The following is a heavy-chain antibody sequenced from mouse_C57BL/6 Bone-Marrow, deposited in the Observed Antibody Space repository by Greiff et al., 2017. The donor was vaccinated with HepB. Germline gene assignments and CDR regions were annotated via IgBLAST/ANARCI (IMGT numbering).Heavy chain of an antibody. V-gene: IGHV1-81*01. Sequence: VKLVESGAELARPGASVKLSCKASGYTFTSYGISWLKQRTGQGLEWIGEIYPRSGNTYYNEKFKGKATLTADKSSSTAYMELRSLTSEDSAVYFCAGITTVVFDYWGQGTTLTVSS. J-gene: IGHJ2*01. CDR3: AGITTVVFDY. CDR2: IYPRSGNT. D-gene: IGHD1-1*01. CDR1: GYTFTSYG.